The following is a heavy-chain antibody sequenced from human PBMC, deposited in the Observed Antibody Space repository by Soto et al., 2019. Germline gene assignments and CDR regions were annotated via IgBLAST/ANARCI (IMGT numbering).Heavy chain of an antibody. CDR1: GYTFTGYY. J-gene: IGHJ3*02. CDR3: ARVFTRSDYYGSSLDAFDI. D-gene: IGHD3-10*01. Sequence: GASVKVSCKASGYTFTGYYMHCVRQAPGQGLEWMGWINPNSGGTNYAQKFQGWVTMTRDTSISTAYMELSRLRSDDTAVYYCARVFTRSDYYGSSLDAFDIWGQGTMVTVSS. CDR2: INPNSGGT. V-gene: IGHV1-2*04.